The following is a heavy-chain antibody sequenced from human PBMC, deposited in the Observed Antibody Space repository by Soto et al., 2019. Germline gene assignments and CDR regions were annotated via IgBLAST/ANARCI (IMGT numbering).Heavy chain of an antibody. Sequence: QVQLVESGGGVVQPGRSLRLSCAASGFTFSSYAMHWVRQAPGKGLEWVAVISYDGSNKYYADSVKGRFTISRDNSKNTLYLQMNSLRAEDTAVYYCAKALWSLGGVADYWGQGTLVTVSS. CDR3: AKALWSLGGVADY. J-gene: IGHJ4*02. V-gene: IGHV3-30-3*01. D-gene: IGHD3-10*01. CDR1: GFTFSSYA. CDR2: ISYDGSNK.